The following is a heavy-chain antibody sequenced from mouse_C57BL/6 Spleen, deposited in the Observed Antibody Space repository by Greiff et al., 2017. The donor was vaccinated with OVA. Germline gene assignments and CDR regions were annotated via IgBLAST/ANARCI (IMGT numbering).Heavy chain of an antibody. CDR2: ISSGSSTI. J-gene: IGHJ3*01. Sequence: EVKLMESGGGLVKPGGSLKLSCAASGFTFSDYGMHWVRQAPEKGLEWVAYISSGSSTIYYADTVKGRFTISRDNAKNTLFLHMTSLRSEDTAMYYCARRYGSSYVFAYWGQGTLVTVSA. D-gene: IGHD1-1*01. CDR1: GFTFSDYG. CDR3: ARRYGSSYVFAY. V-gene: IGHV5-17*01.